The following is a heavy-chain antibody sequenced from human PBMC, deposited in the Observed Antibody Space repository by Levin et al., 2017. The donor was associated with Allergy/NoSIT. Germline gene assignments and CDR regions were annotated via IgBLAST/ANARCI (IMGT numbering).Heavy chain of an antibody. CDR1: TFLFSDYT. CDR2: ISRRSSYI. D-gene: IGHD3-9*01. V-gene: IGHV3-21*06. CDR3: ARGLTILTTGSLYHDAMDA. J-gene: IGHJ6*02. Sequence: PGGSLRLSCAASTFLFSDYTMNWVRQAPGKGLEWVASISRRSSYIYYADSVKGRFTISRDNAKNSVSLQMNSLRAEDTAFYYCARGLTILTTGSLYHDAMDAWGQGTTVSVSS.